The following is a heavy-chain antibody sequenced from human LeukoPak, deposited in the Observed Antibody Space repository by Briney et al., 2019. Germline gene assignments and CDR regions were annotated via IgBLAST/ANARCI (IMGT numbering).Heavy chain of an antibody. CDR2: INPNSGGT. D-gene: IGHD6-13*01. J-gene: IGHJ5*02. CDR3: ARDASSSWSREYNWFDP. V-gene: IGHV1-2*02. CDR1: GYTFTNYG. Sequence: ASVKVSCKASGYTFTNYGIHWVRQAPGQGLEWMGWINPNSGGTNYAQKFQGRVTMTRDTSISTAYMELSRLRSDDTAVYYCARDASSSWSREYNWFDPWGQGTLVTVSS.